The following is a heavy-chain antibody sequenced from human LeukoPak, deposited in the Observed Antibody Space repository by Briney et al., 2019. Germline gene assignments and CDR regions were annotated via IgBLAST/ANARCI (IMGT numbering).Heavy chain of an antibody. D-gene: IGHD1-26*01. V-gene: IGHV4-39*01. J-gene: IGHJ4*02. CDR2: IKSSGNS. Sequence: SETLSLTCTVSGGSISSSTYYWGWIRQPPGQGLEWTGTIKSSGNSHYNPSLKSRVTMSIDTSKNQFSLKLTSVTATDTAVYYCARRLSGSYSDYWGQGILVTVSS. CDR1: GGSISSSTYY. CDR3: ARRLSGSYSDY.